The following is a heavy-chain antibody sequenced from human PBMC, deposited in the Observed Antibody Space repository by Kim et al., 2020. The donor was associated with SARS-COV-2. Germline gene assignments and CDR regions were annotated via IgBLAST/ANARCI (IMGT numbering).Heavy chain of an antibody. CDR2: MSYTARS. V-gene: IGHV4-39*01. D-gene: IGHD6-19*01. CDR1: GGSISSTNHY. Sequence: SETLSLTCNSPGGSISSTNHYWGWIRQPPVKRPEWIGSMSYTARSYHNPSLKSRVTISVDTSKSQLSLKLSSVTAADTAVYYCARNVGIVVCYFDYWGQGTLVTVSS. J-gene: IGHJ4*02. CDR3: ARNVGIVVCYFDY.